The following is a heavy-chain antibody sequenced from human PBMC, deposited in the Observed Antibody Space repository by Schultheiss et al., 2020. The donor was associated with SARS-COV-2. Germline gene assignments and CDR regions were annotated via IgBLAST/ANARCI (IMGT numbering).Heavy chain of an antibody. D-gene: IGHD3-22*01. CDR2: ISGSGGST. CDR3: AKDREFYDTSGYIFED. J-gene: IGHJ4*02. CDR1: GFTFNNFA. Sequence: GGSLRLSCAASGFTFNNFAMNWVRQAPGKGLEWVSSISGSGGSTYHADSVKGRFTISRDNSKNTLYLQMNSLRPEDTAVYYCAKDREFYDTSGYIFEDWGRGTLVTVSS. V-gene: IGHV3-23*01.